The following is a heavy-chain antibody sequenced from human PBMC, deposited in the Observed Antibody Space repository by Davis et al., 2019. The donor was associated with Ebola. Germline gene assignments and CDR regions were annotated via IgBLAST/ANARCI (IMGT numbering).Heavy chain of an antibody. J-gene: IGHJ6*02. CDR2: IYYSGST. Sequence: PSETLSLTCTVSGGSISSYYWSWIRQPPGKGLEWIGYIYYSGSTNYNPSLKSRVTISVDTSKNQFSLKLSSVTAADTAVYYCARVRTVTTRVVYYYYGMDVWGQGTTVTVSS. CDR1: GGSISSYY. D-gene: IGHD4-11*01. V-gene: IGHV4-59*01. CDR3: ARVRTVTTRVVYYYYGMDV.